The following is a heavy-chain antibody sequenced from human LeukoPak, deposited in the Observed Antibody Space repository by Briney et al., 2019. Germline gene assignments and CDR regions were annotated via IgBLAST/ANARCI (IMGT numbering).Heavy chain of an antibody. D-gene: IGHD1-26*01. V-gene: IGHV4-39*07. CDR2: IYYSGST. Sequence: PSETLSLTCTVSGDSVSSSNYYWAWIRQPPGKGLEWIGNIYYSGSTYYNPSLKSRLTISVDTSKNQFSLKLSSVTAADTAVYYCAREKYSGSYFKGGDYWGQGTLVTVSS. J-gene: IGHJ4*02. CDR1: GDSVSSSNYY. CDR3: AREKYSGSYFKGGDY.